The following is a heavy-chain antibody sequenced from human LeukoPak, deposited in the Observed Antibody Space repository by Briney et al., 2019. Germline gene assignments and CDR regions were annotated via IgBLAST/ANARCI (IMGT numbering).Heavy chain of an antibody. CDR3: VRQGGTGGWIWGSADC. D-gene: IGHD3-16*01. CDR2: IYPSDSDT. CDR1: GSHSTNYW. V-gene: IGHV5-51*03. J-gene: IGHJ4*02. Sequence: GAHLKISSKAPGSHSTNYWSGWVRPMPGKGLGWMGMIYPSDSDTSYSSSFRGQVTISADQSVTNVYRQWSSLKASDTAIYYFVRQGGTGGWIWGSADCWGQGTLVTVSS.